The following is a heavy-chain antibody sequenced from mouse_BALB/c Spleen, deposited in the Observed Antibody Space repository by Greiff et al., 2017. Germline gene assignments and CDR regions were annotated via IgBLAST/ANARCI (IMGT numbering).Heavy chain of an antibody. D-gene: IGHD2-3*01. CDR3: ARYDDEGWFAY. V-gene: IGHV1S135*01. CDR1: GYSFTGYN. CDR2: IDPYNGGT. J-gene: IGHJ3*01. Sequence: EVQLQQSGPELGKPGASVKISCKASGYSFTGYNMYWVKQSHRKSLEWIGYIDPYNGGTSYNQKSKGKATLTVDKSSSTAYMHLNSLTSEDSAIYYCARYDDEGWFAYWGQGTLVTVSA.